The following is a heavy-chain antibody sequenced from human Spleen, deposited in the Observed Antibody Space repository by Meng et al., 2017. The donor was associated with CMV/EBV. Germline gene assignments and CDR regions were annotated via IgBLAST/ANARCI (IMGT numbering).Heavy chain of an antibody. CDR1: GFTFSSFP. V-gene: IGHV3-30*04. CDR3: ARDHFYSGGDRDFHYYYGMDV. Sequence: GGSLRLSCAASGFTFSSFPIHWVRQAPGKGLEWVAVMSYDGSNYYFADSVKGRFTISRDNSRNTLDLHMNSLRGEDTAVYYCARDHFYSGGDRDFHYYYGMDVWGQGTTVTVSS. D-gene: IGHD2-21*02. J-gene: IGHJ6*01. CDR2: MSYDGSNY.